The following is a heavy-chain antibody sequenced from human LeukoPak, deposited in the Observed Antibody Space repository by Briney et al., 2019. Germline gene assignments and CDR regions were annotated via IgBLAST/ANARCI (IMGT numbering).Heavy chain of an antibody. CDR2: INHSGST. D-gene: IGHD6-19*01. Sequence: SQTLSLTCTVSGGSISSGSYYWSWIRQPAGKGLEWIGEINHSGSTNYNPSLKSRVTISVDTSKNQFSLKLSSVTAADTAVYYCARRYSSGWYLGRWFDPWGQGTLVTVSS. CDR1: GGSISSGSYY. V-gene: IGHV4-61*09. J-gene: IGHJ5*02. CDR3: ARRYSSGWYLGRWFDP.